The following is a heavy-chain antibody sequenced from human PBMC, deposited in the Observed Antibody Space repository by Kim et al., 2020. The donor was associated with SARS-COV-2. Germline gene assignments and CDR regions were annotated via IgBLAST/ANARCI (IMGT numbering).Heavy chain of an antibody. CDR1: GFIFSSYD. Sequence: GGSLRLSCAASGFIFSSYDIHWVRQGTGQGLEWVSGIGTLFDTYYADSVKGRFTISRENAKNSVYLQISSLRAGDTGVYHCARGLRLSYPYGMDVWGQGTTVTVSS. V-gene: IGHV3-13*04. CDR2: IGTLFDT. D-gene: IGHD5-18*01. CDR3: ARGLRLSYPYGMDV. J-gene: IGHJ6*02.